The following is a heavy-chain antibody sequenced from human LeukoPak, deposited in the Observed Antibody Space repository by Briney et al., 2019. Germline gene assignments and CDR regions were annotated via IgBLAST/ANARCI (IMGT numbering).Heavy chain of an antibody. V-gene: IGHV1-8*01. J-gene: IGHJ5*02. Sequence: ASVKVSCKASGYTFTSYDINWVRQATGQGREWMGWSNTNRGNTGYAQKFQGRVTITRNTSISTAYLELRRLRSADPAVYYCASSRNWFDPWGQGTLVTVPS. CDR3: ASSRNWFDP. CDR1: GYTFTSYD. CDR2: SNTNRGNT.